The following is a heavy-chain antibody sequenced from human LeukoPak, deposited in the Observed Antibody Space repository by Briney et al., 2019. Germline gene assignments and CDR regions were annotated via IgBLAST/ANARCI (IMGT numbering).Heavy chain of an antibody. CDR2: INPNSGGT. J-gene: IGHJ6*02. Sequence: ASVKVSCKASGYTFTGYYMHWVRQAPGQGLEWMGWINPNSGGTNYAQKFQGRVTMTRDTSISTAYMELSRLRSDDTAVYYCARGKSSSWYGDYYYGMDVWGQGTTFTVSS. CDR3: ARGKSSSWYGDYYYGMDV. D-gene: IGHD6-13*01. V-gene: IGHV1-2*02. CDR1: GYTFTGYY.